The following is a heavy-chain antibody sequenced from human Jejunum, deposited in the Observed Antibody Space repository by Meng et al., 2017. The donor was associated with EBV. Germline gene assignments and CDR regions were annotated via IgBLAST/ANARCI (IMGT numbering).Heavy chain of an antibody. Sequence: QGRWQGAGPGLVKPLGPLSLTCAVSGGSISSSNWWSWVRQPPGKGPEWIGEIFHIGTTNYNPTLKSRVTMSVDKSKNHFSLKLTSVTAADTAVYYCARDGGPSGSYAYWFDPWGQGTLVTVSS. CDR2: IFHIGTT. V-gene: IGHV4-4*02. J-gene: IGHJ5*02. CDR3: ARDGGPSGSYAYWFDP. CDR1: GGSISSSNW. D-gene: IGHD1-26*01.